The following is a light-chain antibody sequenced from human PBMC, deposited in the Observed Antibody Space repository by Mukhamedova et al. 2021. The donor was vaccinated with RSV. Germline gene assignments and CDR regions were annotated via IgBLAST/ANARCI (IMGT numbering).Light chain of an antibody. J-gene: IGKJ1*01. Sequence: WYQRRVHGKAPRLLIYKASSLENGVPSRFSGSGSGADFTLTISSLQPDDFATYYCQQYNTYPWTFGQGTKVEI. CDR3: QQYNTYPWT. V-gene: IGKV1-5*03. CDR2: KAS.